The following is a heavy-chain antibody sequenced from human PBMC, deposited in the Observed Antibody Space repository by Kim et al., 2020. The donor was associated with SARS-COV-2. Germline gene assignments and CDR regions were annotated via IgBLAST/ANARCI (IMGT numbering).Heavy chain of an antibody. J-gene: IGHJ4*02. CDR3: AKDGRDYYGSGSYSDY. CDR1: GFTFSSYA. V-gene: IGHV3-23*01. D-gene: IGHD3-10*01. Sequence: GGSLRLSCAASGFTFSSYAMSWVRQAPGKGLEWVSAISGSGGSTYYADSVKGRFTISRDNSKNTLYLQMNSLRAEDTAVYYCAKDGRDYYGSGSYSDYWGQGTLVTVSS. CDR2: ISGSGGST.